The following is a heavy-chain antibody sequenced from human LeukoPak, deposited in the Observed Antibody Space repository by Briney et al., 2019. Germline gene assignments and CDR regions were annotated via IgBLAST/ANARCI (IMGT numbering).Heavy chain of an antibody. J-gene: IGHJ5*02. CDR2: IYYSGST. V-gene: IGHV4-30-4*01. Sequence: SQTLSPTCTVSGGSISSGDYYWSWIRQPPGKGLEWIGYIYYSGSTYYNPSLKSRVTISVDTSKNQFSLKLSSVTAADTAVYYCARDRGSYTGWFDPWGQGTLVTVSS. D-gene: IGHD1-26*01. CDR3: ARDRGSYTGWFDP. CDR1: GGSISSGDYY.